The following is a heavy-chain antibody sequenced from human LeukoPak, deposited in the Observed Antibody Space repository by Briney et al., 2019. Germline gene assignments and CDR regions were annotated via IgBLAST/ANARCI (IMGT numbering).Heavy chain of an antibody. Sequence: GGSLRLSCAASGFTFSSYSMNWVRQAPGKGLEWVSSISSSSSYIYYADSVKGRFTISRDNAKNSLYLQMNGLRAEDTAVYYCARDRPTSGSVTNAFDIWGQGTMVTVSS. CDR3: ARDRPTSGSVTNAFDI. CDR1: GFTFSSYS. D-gene: IGHD3-10*01. J-gene: IGHJ3*02. V-gene: IGHV3-21*01. CDR2: ISSSSSYI.